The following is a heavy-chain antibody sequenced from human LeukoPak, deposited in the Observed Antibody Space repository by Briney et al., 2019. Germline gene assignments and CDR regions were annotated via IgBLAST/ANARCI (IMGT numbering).Heavy chain of an antibody. D-gene: IGHD2-21*01. CDR3: ARETIDCGGDCYDY. V-gene: IGHV3-48*03. J-gene: IGHJ4*02. Sequence: GGSLRLSCAASGFTFSNYEMNWVRQAPGKGLEWISYITPDGTMAYYAGSVRGRFTVSRDNAKNSLYLQMNSLRADDTAVYYCARETIDCGGDCYDYWGQGTLATVS. CDR2: ITPDGTMA. CDR1: GFTFSNYE.